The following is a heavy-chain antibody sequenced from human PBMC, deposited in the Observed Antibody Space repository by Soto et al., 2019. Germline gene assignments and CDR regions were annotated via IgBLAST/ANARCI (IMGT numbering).Heavy chain of an antibody. CDR1: GGSISSSSYY. D-gene: IGHD4-17*01. J-gene: IGHJ5*02. V-gene: IGHV4-39*01. CDR3: ARRLWTTVTTGWLDP. Sequence: SETLSLTCTVSGGSISSSSYYWGWIRQPPGKGLEWIGSIYYSGSTYYNPSLKSRVTISVDTSKNQFSLKLSSVTAADTAVYYCARRLWTTVTTGWLDPWGQGTLVTVSS. CDR2: IYYSGST.